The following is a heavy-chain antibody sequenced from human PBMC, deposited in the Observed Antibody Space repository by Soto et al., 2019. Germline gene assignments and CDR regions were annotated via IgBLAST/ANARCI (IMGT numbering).Heavy chain of an antibody. CDR1: GVSISSGGYY. D-gene: IGHD2-21*02. CDR2: IYYSGRT. J-gene: IGHJ4*02. CDR3: ASVIRGDSEYYFDF. V-gene: IGHV4-31*03. Sequence: SETLSITCTVCGVSISSGGYYWSWIRQHPGKGLEGIGKIYYSGRTHYKPSLKSRVILSADTSKNHFSLTVRSVTAADSTMYYCASVIRGDSEYYFDFWGQGALVTVSS.